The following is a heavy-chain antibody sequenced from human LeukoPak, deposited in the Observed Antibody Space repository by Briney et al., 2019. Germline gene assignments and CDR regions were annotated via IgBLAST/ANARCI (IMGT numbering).Heavy chain of an antibody. J-gene: IGHJ4*02. D-gene: IGHD4-11*01. Sequence: KASETLSLTCTVSGGSISSYYWSWIRQPPGKGLEWIGSMFHSGSTYYNPSLRSRVTISVDTSKNQFSLKLSSVTAADTAVYYCARQDYKKTEGWGPGTLVTVSS. V-gene: IGHV4-59*04. CDR1: GGSISSYY. CDR3: ARQDYKKTEG. CDR2: MFHSGST.